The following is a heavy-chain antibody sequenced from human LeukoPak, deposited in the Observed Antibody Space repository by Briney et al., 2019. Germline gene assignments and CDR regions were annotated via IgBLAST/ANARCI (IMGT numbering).Heavy chain of an antibody. Sequence: GGSLRLSCAASGFTFSGSAMHWVRQASGKGLEWVGRIRSKANSYATAYAASVKGRFTISRDDSKNTAYLQMNSLRAEDTAVYYCAKDRITMVRGVTPRPYGMDVWGQGTTVTVSS. J-gene: IGHJ6*02. CDR1: GFTFSGSA. D-gene: IGHD3-10*01. CDR2: IRSKANSYAT. V-gene: IGHV3-73*01. CDR3: AKDRITMVRGVTPRPYGMDV.